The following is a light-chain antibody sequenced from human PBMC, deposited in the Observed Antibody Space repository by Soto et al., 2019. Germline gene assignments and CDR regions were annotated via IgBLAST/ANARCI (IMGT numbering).Light chain of an antibody. CDR2: DVS. CDR1: SSDVGGYNY. Sequence: QSALTHPASVSGPPGQSITISCTGTSSDVGGYNYVSWYQQHPGKAPKLMIYDVSNRPSGVSNRFSGSKSGNTASLTISGLQAEDEADYYCSSYTSSSTLVFGTGTKVTVL. J-gene: IGLJ1*01. CDR3: SSYTSSSTLV. V-gene: IGLV2-14*01.